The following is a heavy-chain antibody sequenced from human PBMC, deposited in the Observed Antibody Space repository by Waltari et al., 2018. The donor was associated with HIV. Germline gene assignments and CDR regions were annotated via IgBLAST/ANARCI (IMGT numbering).Heavy chain of an antibody. Sequence: EVPLVESGGGLVQPGGSLRLSCAASGFTFRSYWMQWVSHAPGRGVGCVSXRKGGSVITSGAASVKRRCTISRGNAKTTLYLQLSSLRAEDTAVYYCARDPSYYYDSSDKGLDYWGQGTLVTVSS. CDR1: GFTFRSYW. CDR3: ARDPSYYYDSSDKGLDY. CDR2: RKGGSVIT. D-gene: IGHD3-22*01. J-gene: IGHJ4*02. V-gene: IGHV3-74*01.